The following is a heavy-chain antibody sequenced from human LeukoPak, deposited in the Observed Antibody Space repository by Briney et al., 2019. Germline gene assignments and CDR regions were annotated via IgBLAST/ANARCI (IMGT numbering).Heavy chain of an antibody. CDR1: VYTFTAYN. Sequence: ASVTVSCTASVYTFTAYNLHWVRQAPGQALEWMGWINPNSGGTNYAQKFQGRVTMPRDTSISTAYMELSSLRSDDTAVYYCAMASSGFGGYFDYWGQGTLVTVSS. D-gene: IGHD3-10*01. J-gene: IGHJ4*02. CDR2: INPNSGGT. CDR3: AMASSGFGGYFDY. V-gene: IGHV1-2*02.